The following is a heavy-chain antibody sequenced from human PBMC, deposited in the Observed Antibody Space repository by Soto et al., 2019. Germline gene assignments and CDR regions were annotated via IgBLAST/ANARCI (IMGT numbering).Heavy chain of an antibody. CDR2: IYSGGST. J-gene: IGHJ3*02. CDR1: GFTVSSNY. Sequence: GGSLRLSCAASGFTVSSNYMSWVRQAPGKGLEWVSVIYSGGSTYYADSVKGRFTISRDNSKNTLYLQMNSLRAEDTAVYYCASHYDYIWGSFSQAFDIWGQGTMVTVSS. D-gene: IGHD3-16*01. V-gene: IGHV3-66*04. CDR3: ASHYDYIWGSFSQAFDI.